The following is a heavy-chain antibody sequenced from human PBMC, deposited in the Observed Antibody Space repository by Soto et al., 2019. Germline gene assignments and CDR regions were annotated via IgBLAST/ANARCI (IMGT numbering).Heavy chain of an antibody. Sequence: PSETLSLTCAVYGGSFSGYYWSWIRQPPGKGLEWIGEINYTGNTNYNPSLKSRVTISVDTSKNQLSLKLTSVTAADTAVYYCARGSTTSPYFYYDMDVWGQGTTVTVSS. J-gene: IGHJ6*02. V-gene: IGHV4-34*01. D-gene: IGHD2-2*01. CDR3: ARGSTTSPYFYYDMDV. CDR2: INYTGNT. CDR1: GGSFSGYY.